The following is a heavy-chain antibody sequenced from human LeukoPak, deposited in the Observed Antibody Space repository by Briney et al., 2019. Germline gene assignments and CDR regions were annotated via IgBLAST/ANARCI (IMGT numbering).Heavy chain of an antibody. CDR1: GYSFTNSW. J-gene: IGHJ4*02. Sequence: GESLKISCKGSGYSFTNSWTRWVRQMPGKGLEWMGIIYPGDSDTRYSPSFQGQVTISADKSISTAYLQGSSLKASDTAMYYCARQADWQWPYYFDYWGQGTLVAVSS. CDR3: ARQADWQWPYYFDY. V-gene: IGHV5-51*01. D-gene: IGHD6-19*01. CDR2: IYPGDSDT.